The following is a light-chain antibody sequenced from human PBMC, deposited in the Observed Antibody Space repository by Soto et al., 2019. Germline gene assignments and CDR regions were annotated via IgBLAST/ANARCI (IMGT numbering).Light chain of an antibody. CDR2: GNS. J-gene: IGLJ2*01. V-gene: IGLV1-40*01. CDR3: QSYDSSLSALI. CDR1: SSNIGAGYD. Sequence: QSVLTQPPSVSGDPGQRVTISCTGSSSNIGAGYDVHWYQQLPGTAPKLLIFGNSNRPSGVRDRFSGSKSGTSASLAITGLQAEDEADYYCQSYDSSLSALIFGGGTKLTVL.